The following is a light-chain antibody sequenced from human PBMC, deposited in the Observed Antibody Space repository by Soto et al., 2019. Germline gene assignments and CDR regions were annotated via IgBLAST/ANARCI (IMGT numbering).Light chain of an antibody. J-gene: IGLJ3*02. Sequence: QSVLTQPASVSGSPGQSITISCTGTSSDVGGYNYVSWYQQHPGKAPKLMIYDVSNRPSGVSNRFSGSKSGNTASLTISGLQAEDEGDYYCSSYTSSSTLEFGGGTKVTVL. CDR3: SSYTSSSTLE. CDR1: SSDVGGYNY. V-gene: IGLV2-14*01. CDR2: DVS.